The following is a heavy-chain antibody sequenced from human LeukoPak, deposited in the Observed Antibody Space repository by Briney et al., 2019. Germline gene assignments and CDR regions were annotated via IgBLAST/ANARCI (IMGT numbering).Heavy chain of an antibody. D-gene: IGHD3-22*01. J-gene: IGHJ4*02. Sequence: GESLKISCKGSGYSFTRYWIDWVRQMPGKGLEWMGIIYPGDSDTRYSPSFQGQVTISADKSISTAYLQWSSLKASDTAMYYCARSPAYYYDSSGYYYYWGQGTLVTVSS. CDR3: ARSPAYYYDSSGYYYY. CDR2: IYPGDSDT. V-gene: IGHV5-51*01. CDR1: GYSFTRYW.